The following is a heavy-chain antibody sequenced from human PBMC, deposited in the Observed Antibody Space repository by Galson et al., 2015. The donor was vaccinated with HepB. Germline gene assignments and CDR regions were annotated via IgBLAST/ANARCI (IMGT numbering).Heavy chain of an antibody. CDR3: AKVMTTTPIFDY. D-gene: IGHD3-16*01. CDR1: GFTFGSHG. V-gene: IGHV3-30*18. Sequence: SLRLSCAASGFTFGSHGMHWVRQAPGKGLEWVALISHDGSIEYYAGSVKGRFAISRDNSKNTLYLEMNSLRAEDTAVYYCAKVMTTTPIFDYWGQGTLVTVSS. J-gene: IGHJ4*02. CDR2: ISHDGSIE.